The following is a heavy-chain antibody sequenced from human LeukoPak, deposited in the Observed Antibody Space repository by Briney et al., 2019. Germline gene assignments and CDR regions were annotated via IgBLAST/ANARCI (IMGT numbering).Heavy chain of an antibody. D-gene: IGHD6-19*01. J-gene: IGHJ3*02. CDR3: ARDFGSGWTEDAFDI. V-gene: IGHV1-69*05. CDR1: GGTFSSYA. CDR2: IIPIFGTA. Sequence: ASVKVSCKASGGTFSSYAISWVRQAPGQGLEWMGRIIPIFGTANYAQRFQGRVTITTDESTSTAYMEPSSLRSEDTAVYYCARDFGSGWTEDAFDIWGQGTMVTVSS.